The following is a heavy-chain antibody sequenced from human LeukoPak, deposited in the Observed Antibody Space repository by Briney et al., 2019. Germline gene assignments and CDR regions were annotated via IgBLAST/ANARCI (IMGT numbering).Heavy chain of an antibody. V-gene: IGHV1-24*01. Sequence: GASVKVSCKVSGYTLTELSMHWVRQAPGKGLEWMGGFDPEDGETIYAQKFQGRVTMTEDTSTDTAYMELSSLRSEDTAVYYCASNLGYCSSTSRHREGYYGMDVWGKGTTVTVSS. CDR3: ASNLGYCSSTSRHREGYYGMDV. J-gene: IGHJ6*04. D-gene: IGHD2-2*02. CDR1: GYTLTELS. CDR2: FDPEDGET.